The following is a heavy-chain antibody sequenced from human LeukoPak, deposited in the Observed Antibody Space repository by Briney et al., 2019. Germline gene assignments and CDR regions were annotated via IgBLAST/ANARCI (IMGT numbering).Heavy chain of an antibody. CDR3: ARVGYSSSWSPSDY. Sequence: GGSLRLSCAASGFTFSSYEMNWVRQAPGKGLKWVSYISSSGSTIYYADSVKGRFTISRDNSKNTLYLQMNSLRAEDTAVYYCARVGYSSSWSPSDYWGQGALVTVSS. J-gene: IGHJ4*02. V-gene: IGHV3-48*03. D-gene: IGHD6-13*01. CDR1: GFTFSSYE. CDR2: ISSSGSTI.